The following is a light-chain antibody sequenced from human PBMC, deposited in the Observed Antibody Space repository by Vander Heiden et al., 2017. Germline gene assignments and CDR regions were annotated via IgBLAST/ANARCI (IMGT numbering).Light chain of an antibody. CDR2: DAS. J-gene: IGKJ1*01. V-gene: IGKV1-5*01. CDR1: QSISSW. Sequence: DIQMTQSPSTLSASVGDRVTITCRASQSISSWLAWYQQKPGKAPKLLIYDASSLERGVPSRFSGSGSGTEFTLTISSLQPDDFATYYCQQYNSPWTFGQGTKVEIK. CDR3: QQYNSPWT.